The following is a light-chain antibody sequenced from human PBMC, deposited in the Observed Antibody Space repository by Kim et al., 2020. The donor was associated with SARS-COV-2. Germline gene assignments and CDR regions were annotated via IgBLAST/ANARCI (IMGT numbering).Light chain of an antibody. J-gene: IGKJ2*03. CDR3: QQANSFPYS. CDR1: QTLGSW. CDR2: QAS. Sequence: SASVGDRVTSTCRASQTLGSWLAWYQQKPNKAPKLLIYQASTLQTGVPSRFSGSRSGTEFTLTISSLQPDDFATYYCQQANSFPYSFGQGTKLEI. V-gene: IGKV1-5*03.